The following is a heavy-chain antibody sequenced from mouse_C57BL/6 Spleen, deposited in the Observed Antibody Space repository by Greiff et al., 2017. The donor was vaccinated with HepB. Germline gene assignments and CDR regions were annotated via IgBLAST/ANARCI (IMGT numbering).Heavy chain of an antibody. CDR3: ARRGYDSDRDY. CDR2: IYPGDGDT. J-gene: IGHJ2*01. V-gene: IGHV1-80*01. D-gene: IGHD2-13*01. Sequence: VQLQQSGAELVKPGASVKISCKASGYAFSSYWMNWVKQRPGKGLEWIGQIYPGDGDTNYNGKFKGKATLTADKSSSTAYMQLSSLTSEDSAVYFCARRGYDSDRDYWGQGTTLTVSS. CDR1: GYAFSSYW.